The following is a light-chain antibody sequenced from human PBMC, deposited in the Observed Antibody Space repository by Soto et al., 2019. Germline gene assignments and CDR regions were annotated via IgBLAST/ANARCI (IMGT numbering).Light chain of an antibody. CDR3: QQSSS. J-gene: IGKJ2*01. CDR2: DAS. CDR1: QNINTW. Sequence: DIQMTQTPSTLSASVGDRVTLTCRASQNINTWLAWYQQKPGRAPQVLIYDASRLQSGVSSRFSGSGSGTDFTPAVTNLQPDDFATYFCQQSSSFGQGTKLEIK. V-gene: IGKV1-5*01.